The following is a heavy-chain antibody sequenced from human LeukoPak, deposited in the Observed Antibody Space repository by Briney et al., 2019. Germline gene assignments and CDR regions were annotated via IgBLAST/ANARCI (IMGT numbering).Heavy chain of an antibody. D-gene: IGHD1-26*01. V-gene: IGHV3-30*03. CDR3: ATSGSSYYFDY. J-gene: IGHJ4*02. CDR1: GFTFGSYG. CDR2: ISYDGSNK. Sequence: EPGRSLRLSCAASGFTFGSYGMHWVRQAPGKGLEWVAVISYDGSNKYYADSVKGRFTISRDNSKNTLYLQMNSLRAEDTAVYYCATSGSSYYFDYWGQGTLVTVSS.